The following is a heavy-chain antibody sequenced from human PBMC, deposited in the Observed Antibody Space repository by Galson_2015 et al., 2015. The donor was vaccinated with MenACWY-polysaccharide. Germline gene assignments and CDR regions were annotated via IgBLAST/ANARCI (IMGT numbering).Heavy chain of an antibody. CDR3: ARGSHYSYYYMDV. Sequence: SVKVSCKASGYTFGSRDINWVRQATGQGLEWMGWMNPNSCNTGYAQRFKGRVTMTRNTSITTAYMELSSLRSEDTAVYYCARGSHYSYYYMDVWGKGTTVIVSS. V-gene: IGHV1-8*01. J-gene: IGHJ6*03. CDR1: GYTFGSRD. CDR2: MNPNSCNT.